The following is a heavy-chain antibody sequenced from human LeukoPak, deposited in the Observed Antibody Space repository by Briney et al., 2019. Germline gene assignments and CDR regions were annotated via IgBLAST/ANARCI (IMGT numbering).Heavy chain of an antibody. J-gene: IGHJ4*02. CDR2: IYYSGNT. CDR1: GGSISSYY. Sequence: SETLSLTCTVSGGSISSYYWSWIRQPAGKGLEWIGYIYYSGNTNYNPSLDSRATLSVDTSKNQFSLRLTSVTAADTAVYYCARVRVGGTFYYFDYWGQGTLVTVSS. D-gene: IGHD2/OR15-2a*01. V-gene: IGHV4-59*01. CDR3: ARVRVGGTFYYFDY.